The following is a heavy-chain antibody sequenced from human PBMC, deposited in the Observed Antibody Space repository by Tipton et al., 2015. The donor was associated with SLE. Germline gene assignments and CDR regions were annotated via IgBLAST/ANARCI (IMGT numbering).Heavy chain of an antibody. Sequence: AVSGFTFSSYAMHWVRQAPGKGLEWVAAISYDASNKNYADSVKGRFTISRDNSKNTLYLQMDSLRAEDTAVYYCAIGIGAYFDYWGQGTLITVSS. D-gene: IGHD3-16*01. V-gene: IGHV3-30*04. CDR3: AIGIGAYFDY. CDR2: ISYDASNK. J-gene: IGHJ4*02. CDR1: GFTFSSYA.